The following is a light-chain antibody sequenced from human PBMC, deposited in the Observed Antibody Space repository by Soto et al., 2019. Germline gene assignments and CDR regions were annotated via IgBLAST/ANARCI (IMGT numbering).Light chain of an antibody. V-gene: IGLV2-14*01. CDR3: SSYTSSSTLYV. CDR2: DVS. J-gene: IGLJ1*01. CDR1: CSDVGGYNY. Sequence: QSALTQPASVSGSPGQSITISCTGTCSDVGGYNYVSWYQQHPGKAPKLMIYDVSNRPSGVSNRFSGSKSGNTASLTISGLQAEDEADYYCSSYTSSSTLYVFGTGTKLPS.